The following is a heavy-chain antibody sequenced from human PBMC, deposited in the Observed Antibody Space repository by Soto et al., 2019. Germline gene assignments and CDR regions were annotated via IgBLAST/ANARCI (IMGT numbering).Heavy chain of an antibody. J-gene: IGHJ4*02. CDR3: TRGGDPYKTGH. CDR2: IHYSGST. D-gene: IGHD2-21*01. CDR1: GGSGNIGTYY. V-gene: IGHV4-61*01. Sequence: QVQLQESGPGLVKPSETLSLTCTVPGGSGNIGTYYWSWIRQPPGKGLEWIGFIHYSGSTNYNPSLKGRVTMSVDTSKNQVSLKLTSVNTADTAIYYCTRGGDPYKTGHWGQGTLVTVSS.